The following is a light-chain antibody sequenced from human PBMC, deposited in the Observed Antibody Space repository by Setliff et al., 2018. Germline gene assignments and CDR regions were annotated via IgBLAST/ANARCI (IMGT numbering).Light chain of an antibody. CDR3: QKYDNSPFT. V-gene: IGKV1-27*01. CDR1: QGIYNY. CDR2: AAS. J-gene: IGKJ3*01. Sequence: DIQMTQSPSSLSASVGDRVTITCRASQGIYNYLAWYQQKPGKAPKVLISAASTLQSGVPARFSGRGSGTDFTLTIINLQPEDVATYYCQKYDNSPFTFGPGTKVDIK.